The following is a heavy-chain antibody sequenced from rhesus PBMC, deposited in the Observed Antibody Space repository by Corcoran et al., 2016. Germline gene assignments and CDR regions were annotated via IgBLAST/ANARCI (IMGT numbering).Heavy chain of an antibody. J-gene: IGHJ4*01. CDR2: IPGNGGST. D-gene: IGHD1-7*02. CDR1: GGSISSNY. Sequence: QLQLQESGPGLVKPSETLSLTCAVSGGSISSNYWSWLRQPPGKGLEWIGRIPGNGGSTEYYHSLKGRVTISKDTSKNQFSLKLSSVTAADTAVYYCAGGRVNWNDDSFDYWGQGVLVTVSS. V-gene: IGHV4-173*01. CDR3: AGGRVNWNDDSFDY.